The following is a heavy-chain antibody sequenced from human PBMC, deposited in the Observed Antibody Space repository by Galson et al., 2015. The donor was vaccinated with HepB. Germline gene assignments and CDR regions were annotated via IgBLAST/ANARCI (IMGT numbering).Heavy chain of an antibody. CDR1: GGSISSYY. J-gene: IGHJ5*02. CDR3: TRDVGYSSSWYLWFDP. D-gene: IGHD6-13*01. V-gene: IGHV4-59*01. CDR2: IYYSGST. Sequence: ETLSLTCTVSGGSISSYYWSWIRQPPGKGLEWIGYIYYSGSTNYNPSLKSRVTISVDTSKNQFSLKLSSVTAADTAVYYCTRDVGYSSSWYLWFDPWGQGTLVTVSS.